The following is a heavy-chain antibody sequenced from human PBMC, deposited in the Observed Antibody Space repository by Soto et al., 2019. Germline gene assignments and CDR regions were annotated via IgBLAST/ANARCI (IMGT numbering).Heavy chain of an antibody. J-gene: IGHJ6*02. CDR2: INGSGGST. CDR3: AKGPRTRMDA. V-gene: IGHV3-23*01. Sequence: EVQLLESGGGLVQPGGSLRLSCAASGFTFNSNAMSWVRQAPGKGLEWVSLINGSGGSTYDADSVKGRFTISRENSKNTLYLQMNSLRGEDTAIYYCAKGPRTRMDAWGQGTTVTVSS. CDR1: GFTFNSNA.